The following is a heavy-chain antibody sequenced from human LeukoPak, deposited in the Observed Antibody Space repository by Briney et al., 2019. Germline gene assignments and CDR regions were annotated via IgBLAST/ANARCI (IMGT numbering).Heavy chain of an antibody. Sequence: GGSLTLSCAASGFTFNSFWMSWVRQAPGKGLEWVANIKQDGREIYYVDSVEGRFIISRDNAKNSLYPQMNSLRVEDTAVYYCARIWFGESYNWFDPWGQGTLVTVSS. J-gene: IGHJ5*02. CDR1: GFTFNSFW. D-gene: IGHD3-10*01. CDR3: ARIWFGESYNWFDP. CDR2: IKQDGREI. V-gene: IGHV3-7*01.